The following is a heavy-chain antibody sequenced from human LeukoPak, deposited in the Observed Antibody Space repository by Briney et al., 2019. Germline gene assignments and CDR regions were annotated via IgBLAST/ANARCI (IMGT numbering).Heavy chain of an antibody. V-gene: IGHV3-23*01. CDR2: ISGSGGST. J-gene: IGHJ4*02. CDR1: GFTFSSYA. CDR3: AKDQGGDFDWLLSSADY. D-gene: IGHD3-9*01. Sequence: GGSLRLSCAASGFTFSSYAMSWVRQAPGKGLEWVSAISGSGGSTYYADSVKGRFTISRDNSKNTLYLQMNSLRAEDTAVYYCAKDQGGDFDWLLSSADYWGQGTLVTVSS.